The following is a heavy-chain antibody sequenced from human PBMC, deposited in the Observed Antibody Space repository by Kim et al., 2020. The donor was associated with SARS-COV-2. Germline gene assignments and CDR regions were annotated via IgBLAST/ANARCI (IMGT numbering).Heavy chain of an antibody. CDR1: GYSFSYYW. J-gene: IGHJ3*01. CDR2: IFPGDSDT. V-gene: IGHV5-51*01. CDR3: AKVRTGSYRDVFHF. Sequence: GESLKISCKGSGYSFSYYWIAWVRQVPGEDLEWIGIIFPGDSDTRYSPSFQGQVTMSVDMSINTAYLQWSSLKASDTAIYYCAKVRTGSYRDVFHFWGQGTMDTVS. D-gene: IGHD1-26*01.